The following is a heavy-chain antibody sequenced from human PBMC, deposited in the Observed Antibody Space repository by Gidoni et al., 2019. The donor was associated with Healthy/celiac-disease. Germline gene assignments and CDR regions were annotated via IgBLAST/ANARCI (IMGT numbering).Heavy chain of an antibody. Sequence: QVQLQQWGAGLLKPSETLSLTCAVYGGSFSGYYWSWIRQPPGKGLEWIGEINHSGSTNYNPSLKSRVTISVDTSKNQFSLKLSSVTAADTAVYYCARAKQSGSYYKRGAVLFDYWGQGTLVTVSS. CDR3: ARAKQSGSYYKRGAVLFDY. V-gene: IGHV4-34*01. CDR2: INHSGST. CDR1: GGSFSGYY. D-gene: IGHD1-26*01. J-gene: IGHJ4*02.